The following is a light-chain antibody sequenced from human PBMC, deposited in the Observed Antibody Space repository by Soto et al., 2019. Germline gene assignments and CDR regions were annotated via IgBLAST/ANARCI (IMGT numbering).Light chain of an antibody. J-gene: IGLJ3*02. CDR1: SGSVSTTYY. CDR2: HTD. CDR3: VLYMGSGVWV. Sequence: QAVVTQEPSFSVSPGGTVTLTCGLTSGSVSTTYYPSWHQQTPGQAPRTLIYHTDTRSSGVPARFSGSILGNKAALTITGAQADDESDYYCVLYMGSGVWVFGGGTKVTVL. V-gene: IGLV8-61*01.